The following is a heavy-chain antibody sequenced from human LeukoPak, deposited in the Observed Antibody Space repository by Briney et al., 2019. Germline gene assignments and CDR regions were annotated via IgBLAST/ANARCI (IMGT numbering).Heavy chain of an antibody. D-gene: IGHD5-18*01. J-gene: IGHJ4*02. V-gene: IGHV5-51*01. CDR2: IYPTDSDT. CDR1: GYNFTTYW. CDR3: ARGGYSYGPFDY. Sequence: GESLKISCKGSGYNFTTYWIGWVRQMPGKGLEWMEIIYPTDSDTRYSPSFQGQVTISADKSIRTAYLQWSSLKASDTAIYYCARGGYSYGPFDYWGQGTLVTVSS.